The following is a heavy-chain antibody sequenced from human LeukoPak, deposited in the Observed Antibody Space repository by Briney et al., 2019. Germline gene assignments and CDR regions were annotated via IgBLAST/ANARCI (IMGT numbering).Heavy chain of an antibody. V-gene: IGHV4-34*01. CDR3: ARGCRGSVVVVMRYNWFDP. CDR1: GGSFRGYY. CDR2: INHSGST. J-gene: IGHJ5*02. Sequence: SETLSLTCAVYGGSFRGYYWSWIRQPPGKGLEWIGEINHSGSTNYNPSLKSRVTISVDTSKNQFSLKLSSVTAADTAVYYCARGCRGSVVVVMRYNWFDPWGQGTLVTVSS. D-gene: IGHD3-22*01.